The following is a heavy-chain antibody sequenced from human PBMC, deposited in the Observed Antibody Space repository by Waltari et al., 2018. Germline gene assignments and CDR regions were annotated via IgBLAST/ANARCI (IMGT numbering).Heavy chain of an antibody. CDR3: ARGASSGRGAFDI. Sequence: QLQLQESGPGLVKPSETLSLTCTVSGGSISSSSYYWGWIRQPPGKGLEWIGSIYYSGSTYYTPSLKSRVTISVDTSKNQFSLKLSSVTAADTAVYYCARGASSGRGAFDIWGQGTMVTVSS. D-gene: IGHD6-19*01. CDR2: IYYSGST. V-gene: IGHV4-39*01. CDR1: GGSISSSSYY. J-gene: IGHJ3*02.